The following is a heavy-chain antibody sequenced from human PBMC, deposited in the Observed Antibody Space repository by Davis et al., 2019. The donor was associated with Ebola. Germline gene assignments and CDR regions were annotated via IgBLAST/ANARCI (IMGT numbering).Heavy chain of an antibody. CDR3: ARDSGARGFDP. Sequence: MPSETLSLTCTVSGYSISSGYYWSWIRQPPGKGLEWIGYIYYSGSTNYNPSLKSRVTISVDTSKNQFSLKLSSVTAADTAVYYCARDSGARGFDPWGQGTLVTVSS. D-gene: IGHD1-26*01. V-gene: IGHV4-61*01. J-gene: IGHJ5*02. CDR1: GYSISSGYY. CDR2: IYYSGST.